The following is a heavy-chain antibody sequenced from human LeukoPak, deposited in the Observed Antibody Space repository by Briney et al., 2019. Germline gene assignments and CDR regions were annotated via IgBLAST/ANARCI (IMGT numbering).Heavy chain of an antibody. Sequence: GGSLRLSCAASGFTFSDAWMNWVRQAPGKGLEWVGRIKSKTNGGTTDHAAPVKGRFTISRDDSKNTLYLLMNSLKTEDTAVYYCYSYRDSSGYHVDYWGQGTLVTVSS. V-gene: IGHV3-15*01. CDR1: GFTFSDAW. CDR2: IKSKTNGGTT. CDR3: YSYRDSSGYHVDY. J-gene: IGHJ4*02. D-gene: IGHD3-22*01.